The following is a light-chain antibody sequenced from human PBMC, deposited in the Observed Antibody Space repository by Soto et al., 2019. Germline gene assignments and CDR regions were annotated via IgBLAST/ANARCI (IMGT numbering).Light chain of an antibody. Sequence: EIVLTQSPATLSLSPGERATLSCRASQSVSSYSAWYQQKPGQAPRLLIYDASNRATGIPARFSGSGSGTDFTLTISRLEPEDFAVYCCQQRSNWPPITFGQGTRLEIK. CDR2: DAS. J-gene: IGKJ5*01. V-gene: IGKV3-11*01. CDR3: QQRSNWPPIT. CDR1: QSVSSY.